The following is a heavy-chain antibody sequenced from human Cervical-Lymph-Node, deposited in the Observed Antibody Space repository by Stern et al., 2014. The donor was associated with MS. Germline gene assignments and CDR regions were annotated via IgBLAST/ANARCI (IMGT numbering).Heavy chain of an antibody. D-gene: IGHD2/OR15-2a*01. CDR3: ARDRRAFLDY. Sequence: EMQLVESGGGLVQPGGSLRLSCVASGFSFGTSWMRWVRQPPGRGLEWLANIRQDGYDKFYVDSVKGRFTISRDNARNSLYLQMNSLTVADTAVYYCARDRRAFLDYWGQGTHVAVSS. CDR1: GFSFGTSW. CDR2: IRQDGYDK. V-gene: IGHV3-7*01. J-gene: IGHJ4*02.